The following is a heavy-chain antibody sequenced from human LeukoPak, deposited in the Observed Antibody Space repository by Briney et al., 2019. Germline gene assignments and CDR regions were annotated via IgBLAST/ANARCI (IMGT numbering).Heavy chain of an antibody. V-gene: IGHV3-7*01. CDR3: AREVDTEDY. Sequence: GGSLRLSCAASGFTFRSYWMSWVRQAPGKGLEWVANIKQDGSEKYYVDSVKGRFTISRDNAKNSLYLQMNSLRAEDTAVYYCAREVDTEDYWGQGTLVTVSS. J-gene: IGHJ4*02. CDR1: GFTFRSYW. D-gene: IGHD5-18*01. CDR2: IKQDGSEK.